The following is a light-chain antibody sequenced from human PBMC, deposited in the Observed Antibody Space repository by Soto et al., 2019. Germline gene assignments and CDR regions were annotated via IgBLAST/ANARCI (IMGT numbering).Light chain of an antibody. Sequence: PGERATLSCRASQSVSSNHLAWYQQKPGQAPRLLIYDASNRATGTPARFSGSGSGTEFTLTLSSLQSEDFAVYDCQQYNNWPTVTFGQGTKVDIK. V-gene: IGKV3D-15*01. CDR1: QSVSSN. J-gene: IGKJ1*01. CDR3: QQYNNWPTVT. CDR2: DAS.